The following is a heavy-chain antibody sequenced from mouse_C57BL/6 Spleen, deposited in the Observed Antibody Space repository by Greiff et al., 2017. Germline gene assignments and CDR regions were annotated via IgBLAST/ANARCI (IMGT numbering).Heavy chain of an antibody. CDR1: GFTFSSYA. D-gene: IGHD2-3*01. CDR3: ARVLYDGPFAY. CDR2: ISDGGSYT. J-gene: IGHJ3*01. Sequence: EVMLVESGGGLVKPGGSLKLSCAASGFTFSSYAMSWVRQTPEKRLEWVATISDGGSYTYYPDNVQGRFTISRDNAKNNLYLQMSHLKSEDTAMYYCARVLYDGPFAYWGQGTLVTVSA. V-gene: IGHV5-4*03.